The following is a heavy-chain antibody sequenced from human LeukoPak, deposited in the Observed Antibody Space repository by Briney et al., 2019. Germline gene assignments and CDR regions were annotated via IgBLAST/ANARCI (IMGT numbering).Heavy chain of an antibody. D-gene: IGHD2-2*01. CDR3: ARVALWEYQLPPIWWFDP. V-gene: IGHV1-2*02. J-gene: IGHJ5*02. Sequence: GASVNVSCKAAGYTFTGYYMHWVRQAPGQGLECMGWINPNRGGTNYAQKFQGRVTMTRDTSIRTAYMELSRLRSDDTAVYYCARVALWEYQLPPIWWFDPWGQGTLVTVSS. CDR1: GYTFTGYY. CDR2: INPNRGGT.